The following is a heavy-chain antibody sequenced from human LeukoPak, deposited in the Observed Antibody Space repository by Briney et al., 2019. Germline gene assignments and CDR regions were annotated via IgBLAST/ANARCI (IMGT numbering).Heavy chain of an antibody. Sequence: ASVKVSCKASGGSFSSYAVNWVRQAPGQGLEWMGGIIPIYDTTHYAQNFQGRVTITADGFTSSAYMELSSLRSEDTAVYYCARIASSEDGDDYWGQGTLVTVSS. J-gene: IGHJ4*02. CDR3: ARIASSEDGDDY. D-gene: IGHD6-13*01. CDR1: GGSFSSYA. CDR2: IIPIYDTT. V-gene: IGHV1-69*13.